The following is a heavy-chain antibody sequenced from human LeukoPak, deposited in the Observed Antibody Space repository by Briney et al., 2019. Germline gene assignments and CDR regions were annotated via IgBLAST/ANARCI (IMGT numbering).Heavy chain of an antibody. D-gene: IGHD3-10*01. J-gene: IGHJ5*02. V-gene: IGHV3-21*01. CDR1: GFTFSSFT. Sequence: GGSLSLSCAASGFTFSSFTMNWVRQAPGKGLEWASSISPTGISTWHADSVKGRFTISRDNAKNSVHLQMTNLRVDDTAVYYCGRDYLGESGAGGPWGQGILVTASS. CDR3: GRDYLGESGAGGP. CDR2: ISPTGIST.